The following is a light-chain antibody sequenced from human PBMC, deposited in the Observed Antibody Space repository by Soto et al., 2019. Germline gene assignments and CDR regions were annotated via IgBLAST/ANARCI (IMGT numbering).Light chain of an antibody. CDR1: QNIAKY. V-gene: IGKV1-39*01. Sequence: DIPMTQSPSSLSASVGDRVTITCRASQNIAKYLTWFQQKPGKAPKLLMYGASSLQSGVPSRFSGSGSGTDFTLTISDLQPEDFASYYCLQSYNSPLTFGGGTKVEIK. CDR3: LQSYNSPLT. J-gene: IGKJ4*01. CDR2: GAS.